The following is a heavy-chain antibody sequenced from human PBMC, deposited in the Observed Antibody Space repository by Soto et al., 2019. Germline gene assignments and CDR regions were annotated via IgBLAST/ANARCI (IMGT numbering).Heavy chain of an antibody. Sequence: GSLRLSCEASGFTFSSNVMTWIRQAPGKGPEWVSTITSDGGTYYADSVKGRFAMSRDTSKSTLYLQMNNLGAEDTAAYYCAPHVSCSGGSCQYDAFDIRGQGTMVTVSS. D-gene: IGHD2-15*01. V-gene: IGHV3-23*01. CDR3: APHVSCSGGSCQYDAFDI. CDR1: GFTFSSNV. J-gene: IGHJ3*02. CDR2: ITSDGGT.